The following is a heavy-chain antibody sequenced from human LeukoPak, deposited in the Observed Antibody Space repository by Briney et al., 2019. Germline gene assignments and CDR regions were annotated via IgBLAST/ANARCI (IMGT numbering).Heavy chain of an antibody. V-gene: IGHV3-74*01. Sequence: PGGSLRLSCTASGHTFSTYWMHWVRQAPGKGLVWVAGIHSGGSIIYYADSVKGRFTISRYNAKNTLYLQMNSLRVEDTAVYYCVAEERDFDCWGQGVLVTVSS. J-gene: IGHJ4*02. CDR1: GHTFSTYW. D-gene: IGHD1-26*01. CDR2: IHSGGSII. CDR3: VAEERDFDC.